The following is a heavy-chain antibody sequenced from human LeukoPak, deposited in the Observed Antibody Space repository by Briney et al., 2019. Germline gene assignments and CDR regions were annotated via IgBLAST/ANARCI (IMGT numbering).Heavy chain of an antibody. J-gene: IGHJ6*03. Sequence: GGSLRLSCAASGFTFSSYGMHWVRQAPGKGLEWVSSISHSGESTDYADSVKGRFTISRDNAKNTFYLQMNSLRAEDTAVYYCARDGRAWNYDYYYYMDVWGKGTTVTVSS. V-gene: IGHV3-74*01. CDR1: GFTFSSYG. CDR3: ARDGRAWNYDYYYYMDV. D-gene: IGHD1-7*01. CDR2: ISHSGEST.